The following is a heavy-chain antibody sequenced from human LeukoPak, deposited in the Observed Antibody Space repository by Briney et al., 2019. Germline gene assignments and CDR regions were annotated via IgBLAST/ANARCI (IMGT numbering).Heavy chain of an antibody. CDR2: IKQDGSEK. J-gene: IGHJ4*02. Sequence: PGGSLRLSCAASGFTFSSYWMSWVRQAPGKGLEWVANIKQDGSEKYYVDSVKGRFTISRDNAKNSLYLQMNSLRAEDTAVYYCASTTYDYDTSGHYFLDYWGQGSLVTVSS. CDR3: ASTTYDYDTSGHYFLDY. D-gene: IGHD3-22*01. CDR1: GFTFSSYW. V-gene: IGHV3-7*01.